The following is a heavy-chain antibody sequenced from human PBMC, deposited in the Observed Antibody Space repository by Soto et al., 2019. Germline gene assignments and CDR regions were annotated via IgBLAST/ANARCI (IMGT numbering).Heavy chain of an antibody. D-gene: IGHD3-22*01. CDR2: IKSKTDGGTT. Sequence: EVPLVESGGGLVKPGGSLRLSCAASGFTFSNAWMNWVRQAPGKGLEWVGRIKSKTDGGTTDYAAPVKGRFTISRDDSKNTLYLQMNSLKREDTAVYYCTRDISRITLIVLNLGEPWGQGTLVTVSS. V-gene: IGHV3-15*07. J-gene: IGHJ5*02. CDR3: TRDISRITLIVLNLGEP. CDR1: GFTFSNAW.